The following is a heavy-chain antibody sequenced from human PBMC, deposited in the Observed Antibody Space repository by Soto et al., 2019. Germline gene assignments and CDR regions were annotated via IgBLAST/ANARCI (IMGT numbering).Heavy chain of an antibody. J-gene: IGHJ5*02. V-gene: IGHV4-31*03. CDR3: ARGVGGVMITLSHWFDP. Sequence: QVQLQESGPGLVKPSQTLSLTCTVSGGSISSGGYYWSWIRQHPGKGLEWIGYIYYSGSTYYNPSLKSRVTISVDTSKNQFSLKLSSVTAADTAVYYCARGVGGVMITLSHWFDPWGQGTLVTVSS. D-gene: IGHD3-16*01. CDR2: IYYSGST. CDR1: GGSISSGGYY.